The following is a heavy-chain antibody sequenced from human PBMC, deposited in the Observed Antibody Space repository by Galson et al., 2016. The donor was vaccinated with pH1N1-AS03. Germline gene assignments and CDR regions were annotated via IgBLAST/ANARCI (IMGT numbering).Heavy chain of an antibody. CDR2: ISGYDDDT. Sequence: SVKVSCKASGYTFSTYGVSWVRQAPGQGLEWMGWISGYDDDTNYAQNVAGRVTMTTDKSTRTVYMELRSLRSDDTAVYDCARDRGFRPDTFDIWGQGTVVTVSS. CDR3: ARDRGFRPDTFDI. J-gene: IGHJ3*02. CDR1: GYTFSTYG. D-gene: IGHD2-15*01. V-gene: IGHV1-18*04.